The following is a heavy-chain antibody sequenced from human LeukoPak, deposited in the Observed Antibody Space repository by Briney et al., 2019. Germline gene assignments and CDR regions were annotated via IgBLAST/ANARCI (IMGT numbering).Heavy chain of an antibody. Sequence: PSETLSLTCTVSGGSISSYYWSWIRQPAGKGLESIGHISTSGSTNYNPSLKRLVTMSVDTSKNQFSLKLSSVTAADTAVYYCARVRYSDSSVLTRKRSYYFDYWGQGTLVTVSS. CDR2: ISTSGST. D-gene: IGHD3-22*01. V-gene: IGHV4-4*07. CDR1: GGSISSYY. CDR3: ARVRYSDSSVLTRKRSYYFDY. J-gene: IGHJ4*02.